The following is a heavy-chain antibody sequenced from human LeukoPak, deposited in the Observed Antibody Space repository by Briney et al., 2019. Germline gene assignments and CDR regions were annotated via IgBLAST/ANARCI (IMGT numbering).Heavy chain of an antibody. J-gene: IGHJ5*02. Sequence: PSETLSLTCTVSGYSISSGYYWGWIRQPPGKGLEWIGSIYHSGSTYYNPSLKSRVTISVDTSKNQFSLKLSSVTAADTAVYYCARGYYDYVWGSYRSNWFDPWGQGTLVTVSS. V-gene: IGHV4-38-2*02. CDR3: ARGYYDYVWGSYRSNWFDP. CDR1: GYSISSGYY. CDR2: IYHSGST. D-gene: IGHD3-16*02.